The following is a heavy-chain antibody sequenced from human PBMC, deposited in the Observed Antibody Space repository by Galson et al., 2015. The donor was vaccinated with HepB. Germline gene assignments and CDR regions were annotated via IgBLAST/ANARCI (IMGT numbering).Heavy chain of an antibody. CDR2: VSGSGGST. Sequence: SLRLSCAASGSPFRSYAMSWVRQAPGKGLEWVSDVSGSGGSTNYAESVKGRFTISRDNSKNTLYLQMNSLRAEDTAVYYCAKAPTLAATGTDSWGQGTLVTVSS. V-gene: IGHV3-23*01. CDR3: AKAPTLAATGTDS. J-gene: IGHJ4*02. CDR1: GSPFRSYA. D-gene: IGHD6-13*01.